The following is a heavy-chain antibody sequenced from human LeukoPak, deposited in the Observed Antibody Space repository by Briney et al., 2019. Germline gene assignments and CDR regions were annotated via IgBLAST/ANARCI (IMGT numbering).Heavy chain of an antibody. CDR3: ARLKVLLPDY. V-gene: IGHV4-59*08. J-gene: IGHJ4*02. CDR2: IYYSGST. Sequence: SETLSLTCTASGGSISSYYWSWIRQPPGKGLEWIGYIYYSGSTNYSPSLKSRVTISVDTSKNQFSLKLSSVTAADTAVYYCARLKVLLPDYWGQGTLVTVSS. CDR1: GGSISSYY. D-gene: IGHD3-10*01.